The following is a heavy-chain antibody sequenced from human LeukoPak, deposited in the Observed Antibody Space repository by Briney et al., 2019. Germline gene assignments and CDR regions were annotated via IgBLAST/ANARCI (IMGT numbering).Heavy chain of an antibody. CDR2: GSGRST. V-gene: IGHV3-23*01. CDR3: AKAGPGGATGYYYYYMDV. D-gene: IGHD1-26*01. J-gene: IGHJ6*03. Sequence: GSGRSTYYADSVKGRFTVSRDNSRNTLYLQMNSLRAEDTAVYYCAKAGPGGATGYYYYYMDVWGKGTTVTVSS.